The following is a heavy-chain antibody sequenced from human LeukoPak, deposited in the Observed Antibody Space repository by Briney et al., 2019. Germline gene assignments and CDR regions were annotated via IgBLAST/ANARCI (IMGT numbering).Heavy chain of an antibody. CDR3: ARETYYYDSSGYYYPY. Sequence: GGSLRLSCAASGFTFDDYGMSWVRQAPGKGLEWVSGINWNGGSTGYADSVKGRFTISRDNAKNSLYLQMNSLRAEDTALYYCARETYYYDSSGYYYPYWGQGTLVTVSS. CDR1: GFTFDDYG. CDR2: INWNGGST. D-gene: IGHD3-22*01. V-gene: IGHV3-20*04. J-gene: IGHJ4*02.